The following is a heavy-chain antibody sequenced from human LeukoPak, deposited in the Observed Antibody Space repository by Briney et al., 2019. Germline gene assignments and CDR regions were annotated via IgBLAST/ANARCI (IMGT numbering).Heavy chain of an antibody. CDR2: INPNSGGT. Sequence: ASVKVSCKASGYTFTGYYMHWVRQAPGQGLEWMGWINPNSGGTNYAQKFQGRVTMTRDTSISTAYMELSRLRSDDTAVYYCARDGGYYGSGSYYYYYYYMDVWGKGTTVTISS. V-gene: IGHV1-2*02. CDR3: ARDGGYYGSGSYYYYYYYMDV. J-gene: IGHJ6*03. D-gene: IGHD3-10*01. CDR1: GYTFTGYY.